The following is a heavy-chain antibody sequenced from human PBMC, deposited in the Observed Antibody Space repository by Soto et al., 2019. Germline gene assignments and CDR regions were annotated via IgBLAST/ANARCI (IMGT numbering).Heavy chain of an antibody. CDR3: ARRGSGSDYDY. CDR1: GFTFSSYA. CDR2: ISGSGGST. J-gene: IGHJ4*02. V-gene: IGHV3-23*01. Sequence: EVQLLESGGGLVQPGGSLRLSCAASGFTFSSYAMRWVRQAPVQGLEWVSAISGSGGSTYYADSVKGRFTISRDNSKNTMYLQMISLRSEDTAVYYCARRGSGSDYDYWGQGTLVTVSS. D-gene: IGHD1-26*01.